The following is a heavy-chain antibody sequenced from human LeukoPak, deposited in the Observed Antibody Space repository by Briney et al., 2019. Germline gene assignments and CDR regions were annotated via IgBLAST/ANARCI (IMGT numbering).Heavy chain of an antibody. CDR1: GFTFSGYA. CDR2: INTGGDGT. J-gene: IGHJ4*02. CDR3: ATFGSGSRRTNSFDY. Sequence: PGGSLRPSCAASGFTFSGYAMSWVRQAPGKGLEWVSAINTGGDGTFYADSVKGRFTISRDNSMNTQYLQMNSLRAEDTAVFYCATFGSGSRRTNSFDYWGQGTLVIVSS. D-gene: IGHD3-10*01. V-gene: IGHV3-23*01.